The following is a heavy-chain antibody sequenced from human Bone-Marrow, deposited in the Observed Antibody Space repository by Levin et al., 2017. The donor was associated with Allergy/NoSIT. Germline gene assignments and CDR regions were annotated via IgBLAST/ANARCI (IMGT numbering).Heavy chain of an antibody. J-gene: IGHJ5*02. CDR3: ARDGSSGWYVKWFDP. D-gene: IGHD6-19*01. CDR2: INPNSGGT. V-gene: IGHV1-2*02. CDR1: GYTFTGYY. Sequence: ASVKVSCKASGYTFTGYYMHWVRQAPGQGLEWMGWINPNSGGTNYAQKFQGRVTMTRDTSISTAYMELSRLRSDDTAVYYCARDGSSGWYVKWFDPWGQGTLVTVSS.